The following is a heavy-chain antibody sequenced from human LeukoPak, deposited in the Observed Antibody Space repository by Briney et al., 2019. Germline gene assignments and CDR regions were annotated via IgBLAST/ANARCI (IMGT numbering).Heavy chain of an antibody. CDR1: GFTFSSYN. D-gene: IGHD5-18*01. CDR3: ARERGYTYGYADY. CDR2: ISSSTNSI. Sequence: GGSLRLXCAASGFTFSSYNMNWVRQAPGKGLEWVSSISSSTNSIYYADSVKGRFTISRDNAKNSLYLQMNSLRAEDTAFYYCARERGYTYGYADYWGQGTLVTVSS. V-gene: IGHV3-21*04. J-gene: IGHJ4*02.